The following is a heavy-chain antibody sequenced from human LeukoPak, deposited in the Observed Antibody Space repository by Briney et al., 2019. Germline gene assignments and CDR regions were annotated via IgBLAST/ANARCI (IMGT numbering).Heavy chain of an antibody. CDR1: GFTFSSYG. CDR2: IRYDGSNK. Sequence: GGSLRLSCAASGFTFSSYGMHWVRQAPGKGVEWVAFIRYDGSNKYYADSVKGRFTISRDNSKNTLYLQMNSLRAEDTGVYFCAKEGGDSYGPREVDAFGIWGQGTMVTVSS. V-gene: IGHV3-30*02. D-gene: IGHD5-18*01. J-gene: IGHJ3*02. CDR3: AKEGGDSYGPREVDAFGI.